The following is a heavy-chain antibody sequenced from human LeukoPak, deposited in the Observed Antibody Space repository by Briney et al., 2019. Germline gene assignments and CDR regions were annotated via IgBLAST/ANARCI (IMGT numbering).Heavy chain of an antibody. Sequence: QPGGSLRLSCAASGFTFSSYEMNWVRQAPGKGLEWVSYISSSGSTIYYADSVKGRFTISRDNAKNSLYLQMNSLRAEDTAAYYCARYCSGGSCYLRYYYYGMDVWGKGTTVTVSS. CDR3: ARYCSGGSCYLRYYYYGMDV. D-gene: IGHD2-15*01. V-gene: IGHV3-48*03. J-gene: IGHJ6*04. CDR1: GFTFSSYE. CDR2: ISSSGSTI.